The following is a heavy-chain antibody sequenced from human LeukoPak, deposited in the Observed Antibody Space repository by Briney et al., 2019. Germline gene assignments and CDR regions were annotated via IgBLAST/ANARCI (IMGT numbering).Heavy chain of an antibody. CDR3: TREVERGGSYWGGDS. J-gene: IGHJ4*02. CDR1: GFNFGVYA. V-gene: IGHV3-49*04. CDR2: ITRKNAGGTP. Sequence: GGSLRLSCIGSGFNFGVYAINWVRQAPGKGLEWVGLITRKNAGGTPEYAASGRGRFTISRDDYRGIAHLQLNSLKSEDTGVYFCTREVERGGSYWGGDSWGQGTLVTVSS. D-gene: IGHD1-26*01.